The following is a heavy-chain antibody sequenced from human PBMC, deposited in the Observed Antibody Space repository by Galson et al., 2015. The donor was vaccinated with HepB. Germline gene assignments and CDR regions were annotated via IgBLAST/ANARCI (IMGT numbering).Heavy chain of an antibody. CDR3: ARDYGDYHGTDY. CDR1: GFAFSRYG. V-gene: IGHV3-33*08. J-gene: IGHJ4*02. Sequence: SLRLSCAASGFAFSRYGMHWVRQAPGKGLEWVAIIWNDGSYKYYADSVKSRFTGSRDNSQNMVYLQMNSLRAEDTAVYYCARDYGDYHGTDYWGQGTLVTVSS. D-gene: IGHD4-17*01. CDR2: IWNDGSYK.